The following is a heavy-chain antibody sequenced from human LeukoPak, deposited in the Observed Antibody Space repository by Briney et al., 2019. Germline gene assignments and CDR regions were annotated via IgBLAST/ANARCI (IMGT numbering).Heavy chain of an antibody. D-gene: IGHD3-10*01. J-gene: IGHJ4*02. CDR2: MNPNSGNT. V-gene: IGHV1-8*01. Sequence: GASVKVSCKASGYTFTTYDINWVRQATGQGLEWMGWMNPNSGNTGYAQKFQGRVTMTRNTSMSTAYMEVSSLRSEDTAVYYCARANYYGSGKKDLDYWGQGTLVTVSS. CDR1: GYTFTTYD. CDR3: ARANYYGSGKKDLDY.